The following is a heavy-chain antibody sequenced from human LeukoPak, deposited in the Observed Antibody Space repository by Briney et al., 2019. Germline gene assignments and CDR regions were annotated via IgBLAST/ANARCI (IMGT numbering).Heavy chain of an antibody. Sequence: ASVKVSCKASGGTFSSYAISWVRQAPGQGLEWMGRIIPILGIANYAQKFQGRVTITADKSTSTAYMELSSLRSEDTAVYYCARDEFDSRGYNYWGQGTLVTVSS. D-gene: IGHD3-22*01. CDR1: GGTFSSYA. V-gene: IGHV1-69*04. J-gene: IGHJ4*02. CDR2: IIPILGIA. CDR3: ARDEFDSRGYNY.